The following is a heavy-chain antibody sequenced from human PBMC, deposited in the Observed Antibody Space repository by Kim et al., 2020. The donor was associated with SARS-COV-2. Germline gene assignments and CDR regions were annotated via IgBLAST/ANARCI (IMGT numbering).Heavy chain of an antibody. CDR3: AREKARIDWLLYPAGWFDP. V-gene: IGHV3-7*01. J-gene: IGHJ5*02. D-gene: IGHD3-9*01. Sequence: GGSLRLSCAASGFTFSSYWMSWVRQAPGKGLEWVANIKQDGSEKYYVDSVKGRFTISRDNAKNSLYLQMNSLRAEDTAVYYCAREKARIDWLLYPAGWFDPWGQGTLVTVSS. CDR2: IKQDGSEK. CDR1: GFTFSSYW.